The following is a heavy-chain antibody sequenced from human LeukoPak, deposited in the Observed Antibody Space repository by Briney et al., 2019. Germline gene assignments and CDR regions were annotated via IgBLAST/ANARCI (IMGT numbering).Heavy chain of an antibody. D-gene: IGHD1-26*01. CDR1: GFTFDDYG. V-gene: IGHV3-20*04. CDR2: INWNGGST. J-gene: IGHJ6*03. CDR3: ATLGATPPATDYYCYMDV. Sequence: GGSLRLSCAASGFTFDDYGMSWVRQAPGKGLEWVSGINWNGGSTGYADSVKGRFTISRDNAKNSLYLQMNSLRAEDTALYYCATLGATPPATDYYCYMDVWGKGTTVTVSS.